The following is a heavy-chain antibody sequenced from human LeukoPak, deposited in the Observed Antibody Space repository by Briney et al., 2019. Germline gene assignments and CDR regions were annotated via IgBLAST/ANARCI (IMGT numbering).Heavy chain of an antibody. CDR2: FHNGGGI. J-gene: IGHJ3*01. V-gene: IGHV4-59*01. CDR3: ARISSSNWYNERGAFDV. CDR1: GVSISSYY. D-gene: IGHD6-13*01. Sequence: SETLSLTCTVAGVSISSYYWSWIRQTHGKGLEWIGYFHNGGGIHYSPSLKSRVTISVDTSKNQFSLKLRSVTAADTAVYYCARISSSNWYNERGAFDVWGQGTMVTVSS.